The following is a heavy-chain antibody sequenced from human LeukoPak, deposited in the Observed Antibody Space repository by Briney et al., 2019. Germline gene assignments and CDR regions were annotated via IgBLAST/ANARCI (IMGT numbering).Heavy chain of an antibody. Sequence: GSSVKVSCKASVGTFSSYAISWVRQAPAQGLEWMGGIIPIFGTANYAQKFQGRVTITADESTSTAYMELSSLRSEDTAVYYCARDSSSWYALDYWGQGTLVTVSS. V-gene: IGHV1-69*01. J-gene: IGHJ4*02. D-gene: IGHD6-13*01. CDR1: VGTFSSYA. CDR3: ARDSSSWYALDY. CDR2: IIPIFGTA.